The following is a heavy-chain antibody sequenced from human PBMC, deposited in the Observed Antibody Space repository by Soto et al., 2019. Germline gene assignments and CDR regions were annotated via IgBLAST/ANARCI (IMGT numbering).Heavy chain of an antibody. CDR3: ARESEDLTSNFDY. V-gene: IGHV3-74*01. CDR1: GFTFNTYS. J-gene: IGHJ4*02. Sequence: GGSLRLSCAASGFTFNTYSMHWVRQPPGKGLVWVSRINSDGRTTIYADSVKGRFTISRDNAKNTLYLQMNSLRAEDTALYYCARESEDLTSNFDYWGQGTLVTVSS. CDR2: INSDGRTT.